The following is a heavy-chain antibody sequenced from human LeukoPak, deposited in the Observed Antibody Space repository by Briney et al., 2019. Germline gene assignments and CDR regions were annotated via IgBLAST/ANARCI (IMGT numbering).Heavy chain of an antibody. V-gene: IGHV3-66*01. Sequence: GGSLRLSCAASGFTVSSNYMSWVRQAPGKGLEWVSVIYSGGSTYYADSVKGRFTISRDNSKNTLYLQMNSLRAEDTAVYYCARETMLAVAGFDYWGQGTLVTVSS. CDR3: ARETMLAVAGFDY. J-gene: IGHJ4*02. D-gene: IGHD6-19*01. CDR2: IYSGGST. CDR1: GFTVSSNY.